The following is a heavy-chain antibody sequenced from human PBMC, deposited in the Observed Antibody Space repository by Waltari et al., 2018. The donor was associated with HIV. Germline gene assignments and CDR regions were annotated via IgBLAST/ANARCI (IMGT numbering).Heavy chain of an antibody. D-gene: IGHD5-12*01. V-gene: IGHV3-23*01. CDR2: ISGSGTDR. CDR3: TGGFTHVSDY. J-gene: IGHJ4*02. CDR1: GLPFSINA. Sequence: EVQLLVSGGGLVQPGGSLRLSCAASGLPFSINAMNWVRQVPGKGLEWVSGISGSGTDRYYAGSVKGRFTISRDNSKNNLFLQMNSLRAEDTAVYYCTGGFTHVSDYWGQGTLVTVSS.